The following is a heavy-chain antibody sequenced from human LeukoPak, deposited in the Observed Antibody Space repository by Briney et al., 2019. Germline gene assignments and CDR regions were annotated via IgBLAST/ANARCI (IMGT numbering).Heavy chain of an antibody. CDR3: AKRIMGATEWFDP. J-gene: IGHJ5*02. V-gene: IGHV3-23*01. CDR2: ISGSGGST. Sequence: GGSLRLSCAASGFTSSSYAMSWVRQAPGKGLEWVSSISGSGGSTYYADSVKGRFTISRTNSKITLDLQMNSLRAEDTTVYHCAKRIMGATEWFDPGGQGTLVTVSS. CDR1: GFTSSSYA. D-gene: IGHD1-26*01.